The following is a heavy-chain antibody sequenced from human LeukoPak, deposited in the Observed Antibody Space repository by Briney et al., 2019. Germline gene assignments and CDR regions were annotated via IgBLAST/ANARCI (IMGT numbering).Heavy chain of an antibody. D-gene: IGHD1-26*01. CDR1: GYTFTGYY. CDR2: INPSGGST. CDR3: ARGGGSGSYYENWFDP. J-gene: IGHJ5*02. Sequence: ASVKVSCKASGYTFTGYYMHWVRQAPGQGLEWMGIINPSGGSTSYAQKFQGRVTMTRDMSTSTVYMELSSLRSEDTAVYYCARGGGSGSYYENWFDPWGQGTLVTVSS. V-gene: IGHV1-46*01.